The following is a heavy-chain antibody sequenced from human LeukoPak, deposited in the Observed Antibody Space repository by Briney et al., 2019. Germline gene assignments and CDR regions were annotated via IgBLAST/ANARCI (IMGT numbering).Heavy chain of an antibody. CDR3: ARTGFYGDYFDY. V-gene: IGHV4-31*03. CDR1: GGSISSGGYY. Sequence: SETLSLTCTVSGGSISSGGYYWSWVRQQPGKGLEWIGYIYYGGSTYYNPSLKSRVTISVDTSKNQFSLKLSSATAADTAVYYCARTGFYGDYFDYWGQGTLVTVSS. CDR2: IYYGGST. D-gene: IGHD4-17*01. J-gene: IGHJ4*02.